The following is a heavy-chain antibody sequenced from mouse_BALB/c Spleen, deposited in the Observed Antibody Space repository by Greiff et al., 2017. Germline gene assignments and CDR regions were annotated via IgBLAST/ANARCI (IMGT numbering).Heavy chain of an antibody. Sequence: QVQLKESGPGLVAPSQSLSITCTVSGFSLTSYGVHWVRQPPGKGLEWLGVIWAGGSTNYNSALMSRLSISKDNSKSQVFLKMNSLQTDDTAMYYCATLWPTMGGYAMDYWGQGTSVTVSS. CDR3: ATLWPTMGGYAMDY. D-gene: IGHD1-1*02. V-gene: IGHV2-9*02. J-gene: IGHJ4*01. CDR2: IWAGGST. CDR1: GFSLTSYG.